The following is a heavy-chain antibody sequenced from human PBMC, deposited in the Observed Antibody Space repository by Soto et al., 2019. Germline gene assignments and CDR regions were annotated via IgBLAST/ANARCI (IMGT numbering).Heavy chain of an antibody. CDR2: IYHSGST. J-gene: IGHJ4*02. CDR3: ARIRGEYYDSSGYYFDY. Sequence: SETLSLTCAVSGYSISSGYYWGWIRQPPGKGLEWIGSIYHSGSTYYNPSLKSRVTISVDTSKNQFSLKLSSVTAADTAVYYCARIRGEYYDSSGYYFDYWGQGTLVTVSS. D-gene: IGHD3-22*01. CDR1: GYSISSGYY. V-gene: IGHV4-38-2*01.